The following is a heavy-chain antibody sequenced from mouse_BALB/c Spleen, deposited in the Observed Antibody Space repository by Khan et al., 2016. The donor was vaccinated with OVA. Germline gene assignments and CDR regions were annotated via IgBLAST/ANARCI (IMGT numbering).Heavy chain of an antibody. CDR1: GFSLTTYG. V-gene: IGHV2-6*02. CDR3: ARGGFYAMDY. CDR2: IWSDGIT. Sequence: QVQLKESGPGLVAPSQSLSITCTVSGFSLTTYGVHWVRQPPGKGLEWLVGIWSDGITTYNSALKSRLSVSKNTSKIHVFLKMTSLQTDDTAMYYCARGGFYAMDYWGQGTSVTVSS. J-gene: IGHJ4*01.